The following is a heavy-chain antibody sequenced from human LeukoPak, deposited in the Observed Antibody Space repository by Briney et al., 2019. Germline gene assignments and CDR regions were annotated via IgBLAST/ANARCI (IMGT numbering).Heavy chain of an antibody. V-gene: IGHV1-2*02. CDR3: ARVRAQRLVWDSPGPYYFDY. CDR2: INPNSGGT. J-gene: IGHJ4*02. CDR1: GYTFTGYY. Sequence: ASVKVSCEASGYTFTGYYMHWVRQAPGQGLEWMGWINPNSGGTNYAQKFQGRVTMTRDTSISTAYMELSRLRSDDTAVYYCARVRAQRLVWDSPGPYYFDYWGQGTLVTVSS. D-gene: IGHD3-16*01.